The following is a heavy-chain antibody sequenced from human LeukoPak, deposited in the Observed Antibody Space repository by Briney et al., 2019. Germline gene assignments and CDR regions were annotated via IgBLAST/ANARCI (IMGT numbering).Heavy chain of an antibody. CDR1: GFTFSSYA. Sequence: PTGGSLRLSCAASGFTFSSYAMRWVRQAPGKGLEWVSALSGSGNNTYYADSVKGRFTISRDNSKNTLYLQMNSLRAEDTAVYYCAKIDYDSSAYRTFDYWGQGTLVTVSS. J-gene: IGHJ4*02. CDR2: LSGSGNNT. D-gene: IGHD3-22*01. V-gene: IGHV3-23*01. CDR3: AKIDYDSSAYRTFDY.